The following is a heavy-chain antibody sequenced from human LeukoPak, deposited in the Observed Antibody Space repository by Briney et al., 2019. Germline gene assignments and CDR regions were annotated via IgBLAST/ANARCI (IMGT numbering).Heavy chain of an antibody. J-gene: IGHJ4*02. CDR2: LTSSDGGT. D-gene: IGHD1-1*01. CDR1: GFTLSSYA. Sequence: AGGSLRLSCAASGFTLSSYAMNWVRQAPGKGLEWVSTLTSSDGGTYYADSVKGRFTISRDNSKNTLYLQMNLLRAVDTAVYYCAKFRTGTPDYWGQGTLVTVSS. V-gene: IGHV3-23*01. CDR3: AKFRTGTPDY.